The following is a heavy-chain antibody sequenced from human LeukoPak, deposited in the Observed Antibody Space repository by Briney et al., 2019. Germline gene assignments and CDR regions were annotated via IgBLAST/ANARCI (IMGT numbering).Heavy chain of an antibody. CDR2: ISSSSSYI. D-gene: IGHD1-20*01. CDR3: ARAPSWVTGTPVDY. V-gene: IGHV3-21*01. J-gene: IGHJ4*02. CDR1: GFTFSSYA. Sequence: GGSLRLSCAASGFTFSSYAMSWVRQAPGKGLEWVSSISSSSSYIYYADSVKGRFTISRDNAKNSLYLQMNSLRAEDTAVYYCARAPSWVTGTPVDYWGQGTLVTVSS.